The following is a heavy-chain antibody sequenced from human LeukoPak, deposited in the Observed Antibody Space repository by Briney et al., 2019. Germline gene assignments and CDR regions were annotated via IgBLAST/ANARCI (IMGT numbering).Heavy chain of an antibody. CDR1: GFTFSSYA. V-gene: IGHV3-30-3*01. CDR3: ARERSSVVTDPRGFDY. D-gene: IGHD2-21*02. J-gene: IGHJ4*02. CDR2: ISYDGSNK. Sequence: GSLRLSCAASGFTFSSYAMHWVRQAPGKGLEWVAVISYDGSNKYYADSVKGRFTISRDNSKNTLYLQMNSLRAEDTAVYYCARERSSVVTDPRGFDYWGQGTLVTVS.